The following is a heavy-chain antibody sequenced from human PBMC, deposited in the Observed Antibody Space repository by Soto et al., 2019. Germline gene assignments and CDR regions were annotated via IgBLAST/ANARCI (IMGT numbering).Heavy chain of an antibody. CDR3: AKDAARTDGWYYFDH. V-gene: IGHV3-23*01. CDR2: LSNSGAER. CDR1: GFTFSAYW. Sequence: PGGSLRLSCAASGFTFSAYWMSWFRQAPWKGLEWVSVLSNSGAERYYADSVKGRFTISRDNSENTLYLHIRSLRAEDTAIYYCAKDAARTDGWYYFDHWGQGALVTVSS. J-gene: IGHJ4*02. D-gene: IGHD6-19*01.